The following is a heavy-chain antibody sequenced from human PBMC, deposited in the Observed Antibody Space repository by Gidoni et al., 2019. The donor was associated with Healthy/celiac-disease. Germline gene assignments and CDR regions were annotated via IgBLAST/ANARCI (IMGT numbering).Heavy chain of an antibody. V-gene: IGHV3-23*01. Sequence: EVQLLESGGGLVQPGGSLRLSCPACGFPFSSYAMRWVRQAPGKGLEGFSAISGSGGSTYYADSVKGRFTISRDNSKNTLYLQMNSLRAEDTAVYYCAKAGWELLGYYYYYYMDVWGKGTTVTVSS. J-gene: IGHJ6*03. CDR2: ISGSGGST. CDR1: GFPFSSYA. CDR3: AKAGWELLGYYYYYYMDV. D-gene: IGHD1-26*01.